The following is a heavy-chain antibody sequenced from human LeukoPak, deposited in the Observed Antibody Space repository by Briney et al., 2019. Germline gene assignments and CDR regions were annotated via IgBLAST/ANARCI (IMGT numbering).Heavy chain of an antibody. CDR1: GYTFTDYY. CDR3: ATASSGYYGGDDY. CDR2: VDPEDGET. J-gene: IGHJ4*02. V-gene: IGHV1-69-2*01. D-gene: IGHD3-22*01. Sequence: ASVKVSCKASGYTFTDYYMHWVQQAAGKGLEWMGRVDPEDGETIYAEKLQGRVTITADTSTDTAHMELSRLRSEDTAVYYCATASSGYYGGDDYWGQGTLVTVSS.